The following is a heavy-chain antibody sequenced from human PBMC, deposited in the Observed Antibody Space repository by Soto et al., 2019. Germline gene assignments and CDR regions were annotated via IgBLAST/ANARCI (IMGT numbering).Heavy chain of an antibody. CDR1: GYTFTGYY. J-gene: IGHJ6*02. CDR2: INPNSGGT. V-gene: IGHV1-2*04. Sequence: ASVKVSCKASGYTFTGYYMHWVRQAPGQGLEWMGWINPNSGGTNYAQKFQGWVTMTRDTSISTAYMELSRLRSDDTAVYYCARADIVVAPAAKEYYYYGMDVWGQGTTVTVSS. D-gene: IGHD2-2*01. CDR3: ARADIVVAPAAKEYYYYGMDV.